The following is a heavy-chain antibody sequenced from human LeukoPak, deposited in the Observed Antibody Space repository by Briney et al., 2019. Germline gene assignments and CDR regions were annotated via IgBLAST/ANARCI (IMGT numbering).Heavy chain of an antibody. J-gene: IGHJ6*03. CDR3: AGDQVDSTSSRGGVSYYYMDV. Sequence: GGSLRLSCAASGFTFSSYSMNWVRQTPGKGLEWVSSVSSSSRFIYYVDSVKGRFTISRDNAKSSLYLQMDSLRAEDTAVYYCAGDQVDSTSSRGGVSYYYMDVWGRGTTVTVSS. D-gene: IGHD6-6*01. CDR2: VSSSSRFI. CDR1: GFTFSSYS. V-gene: IGHV3-21*01.